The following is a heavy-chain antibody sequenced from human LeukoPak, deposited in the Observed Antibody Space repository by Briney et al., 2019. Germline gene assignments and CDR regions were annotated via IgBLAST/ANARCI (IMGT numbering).Heavy chain of an antibody. D-gene: IGHD6-19*01. V-gene: IGHV1-24*01. CDR3: ATDQGWQWLVGGDY. CDR2: FDPEDGET. CDR1: GYTLTELS. Sequence: APVKVSCKVSGYTLTELSMHWVRQAPGKGLEWMGGFDPEDGETIYAQKFQGRVTMTEDTSTDTAYMELSSLRSEDTAVYYCATDQGWQWLVGGDYWGQGTLVTVSS. J-gene: IGHJ4*02.